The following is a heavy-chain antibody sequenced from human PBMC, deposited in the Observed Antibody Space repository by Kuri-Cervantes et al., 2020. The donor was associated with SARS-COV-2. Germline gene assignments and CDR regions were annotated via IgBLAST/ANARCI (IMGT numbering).Heavy chain of an antibody. V-gene: IGHV3-NL1*01. CDR3: AKDQFNSSGWYIQY. D-gene: IGHD6-19*01. J-gene: IGHJ4*02. CDR1: EFTFRSYG. Sequence: GESLKISCAASEFTFRSYGMHWVRQTPGKGLEWVSVIYSGGSTYYADSVKGRFTISRHNSKNTLFLQMISLRAEDTAVYYCAKDQFNSSGWYIQYWGQGTLVTVSS. CDR2: IYSGGST.